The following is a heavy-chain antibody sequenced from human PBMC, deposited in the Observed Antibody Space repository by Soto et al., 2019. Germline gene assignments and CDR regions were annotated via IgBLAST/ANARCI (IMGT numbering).Heavy chain of an antibody. CDR1: GFTFSDHY. CDR3: ARELSGNHFAFDL. V-gene: IGHV3-11*01. CDR2: MTRSGSSS. D-gene: IGHD1-26*01. Sequence: SLSCAASGFTFSDHYMSWIRQAPGKGLEWISYMTRSGSSSSYADSVKGRFTISRDNAKNSLYLQMNSLRGDDTAVYYCARELSGNHFAFDLWGQGTMVTVSS. J-gene: IGHJ3*01.